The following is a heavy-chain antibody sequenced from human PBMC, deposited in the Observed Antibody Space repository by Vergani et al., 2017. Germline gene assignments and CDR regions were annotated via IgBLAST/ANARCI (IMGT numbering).Heavy chain of an antibody. J-gene: IGHJ6*02. CDR3: ARPSIAVAGILWGYYYGMDV. CDR1: GFTFSSYW. CDR2: IKQDGSEK. V-gene: IGHV3-7*01. Sequence: EVQLVESGGGLVQPGGSLRLSCAASGFTFSSYWMSWVRQAPGKGLEWVANIKQDGSEKYYVDSVKGRFTISRDNAKNSLYLQMNSLRAEDTAVYYCARPSIAVAGILWGYYYGMDVWGQGTTVTVSS. D-gene: IGHD6-19*01.